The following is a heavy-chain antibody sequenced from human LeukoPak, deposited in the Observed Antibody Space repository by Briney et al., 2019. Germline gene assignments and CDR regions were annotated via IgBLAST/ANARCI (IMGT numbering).Heavy chain of an antibody. Sequence: GESLKISCKGSGYSFTSYWIGWVRQMPGKGLEWMGIIYPGDSDTRYSPSFQGRVTISADKSISTAYLQWSSLKASDTAMYYCARLTWELGAAFDIWGQGTMVTVSS. J-gene: IGHJ3*02. V-gene: IGHV5-51*01. D-gene: IGHD1-26*01. CDR3: ARLTWELGAAFDI. CDR2: IYPGDSDT. CDR1: GYSFTSYW.